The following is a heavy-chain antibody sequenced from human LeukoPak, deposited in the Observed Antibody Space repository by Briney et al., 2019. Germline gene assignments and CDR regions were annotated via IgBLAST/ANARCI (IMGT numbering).Heavy chain of an antibody. CDR3: ARGDYYADLYYFDY. CDR2: ISYDGSNK. J-gene: IGHJ4*02. Sequence: GGSLRLSCAASGFTFSSYGMSWVRQAPGKRLEWVAVISYDGSNKYYADSVKGRFTISRDNSKNTLYLQMNSLRSEDTAVYYCARGDYYADLYYFDYWGQGTLVTVSS. D-gene: IGHD3-3*01. V-gene: IGHV3-30*03. CDR1: GFTFSSYG.